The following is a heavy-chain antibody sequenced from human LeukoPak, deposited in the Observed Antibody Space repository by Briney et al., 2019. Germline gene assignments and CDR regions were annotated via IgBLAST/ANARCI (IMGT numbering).Heavy chain of an antibody. CDR2: ISSSGSTI. V-gene: IGHV3-11*01. J-gene: IGHJ6*02. CDR1: GFTFSDYY. D-gene: IGHD3-10*01. CDR3: ASSGSYYSAVSYYYGMDV. Sequence: GGSLRLSCAASGFTFSDYYMSWIRQAPGKGLEWVSYISSSGSTIYYADSVKGRFTISRDNAKNSLYLQMNSLRAEDTAVYYCASSGSYYSAVSYYYGMDVWGQGTTVTVSS.